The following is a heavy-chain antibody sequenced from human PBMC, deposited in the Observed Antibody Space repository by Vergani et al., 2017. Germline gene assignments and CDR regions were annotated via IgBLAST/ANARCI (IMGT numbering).Heavy chain of an antibody. CDR2: IWYDGSNK. D-gene: IGHD2-21*02. Sequence: QVQLVESGGGVVQPGRSLRLSCAASGFTFSSYGMHWVRQAPGKGLEWVAVIWYDGSNKYYADSVKGRFTSSRDNSKNTLYLQMNSLRAEDTAVYYCARDCPGGGGDCSAGWYFDLWGRGTLVTVSS. CDR3: ARDCPGGGGDCSAGWYFDL. J-gene: IGHJ2*01. V-gene: IGHV3-33*01. CDR1: GFTFSSYG.